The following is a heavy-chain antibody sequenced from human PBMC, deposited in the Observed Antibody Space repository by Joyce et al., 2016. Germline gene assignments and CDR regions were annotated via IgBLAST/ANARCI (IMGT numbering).Heavy chain of an antibody. Sequence: EVQVAEYGGGLVKPGGSLRLSCAASGFTFNVAWMTWVRQAPGKGLEWVGRIKSKNSGETTEYAAPVKGRFTISSDDSKNTVSLQMNGLRTEDTAVYFCAADVAEVGFGELDHWGQGTLVTVSS. CDR1: GFTFNVAW. CDR3: AADVAEVGFGELDH. CDR2: IKSKNSGETT. V-gene: IGHV3-15*01. J-gene: IGHJ4*02. D-gene: IGHD3-10*01.